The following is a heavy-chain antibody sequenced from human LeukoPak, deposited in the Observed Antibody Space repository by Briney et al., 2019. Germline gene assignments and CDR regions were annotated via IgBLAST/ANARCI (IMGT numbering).Heavy chain of an antibody. J-gene: IGHJ6*02. CDR2: ISGSGGST. D-gene: IGHD3-10*01. Sequence: PGGSLRLSCAASGFTFSSYGMHWVRQAPGKGLEWVSAISGSGGSTYYADSVKGRFTISRDNSKNTLYLQMNSLRAEDTAVYYCAKENWNVLLWFGEFDVWGQGTTVTVSS. CDR1: GFTFSSYG. V-gene: IGHV3-23*01. CDR3: AKENWNVLLWFGEFDV.